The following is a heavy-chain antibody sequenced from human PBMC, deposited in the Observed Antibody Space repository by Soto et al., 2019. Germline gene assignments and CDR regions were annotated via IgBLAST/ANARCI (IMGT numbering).Heavy chain of an antibody. V-gene: IGHV4-59*08. J-gene: IGHJ3*02. Sequence: SATLSLTCTVSGGSIRSYYWSWIRQPPGKGLEWIGYIYYSGSTNYNPSLKCRVTISVDTSKNQFSLKLSSVTAADTAVYYCARRYGGAFDIWGQGTMVTVSS. CDR1: GGSIRSYY. CDR2: IYYSGST. CDR3: ARRYGGAFDI. D-gene: IGHD4-17*01.